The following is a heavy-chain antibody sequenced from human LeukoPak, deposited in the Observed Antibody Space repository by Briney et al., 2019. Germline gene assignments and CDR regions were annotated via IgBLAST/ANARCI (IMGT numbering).Heavy chain of an antibody. V-gene: IGHV1-18*01. CDR1: GYTFTSYG. Sequence: ASVKVSCKASGYTFTSYGISWVRQAPGQGLEWMGWISAYNGNTNYAQKLQGRVTMTTDTSTSTAYMELRSLRSDDTAAYYCARDLLDAWYSSSQVWFDPWGQGTLVTVSS. J-gene: IGHJ5*02. D-gene: IGHD6-13*01. CDR2: ISAYNGNT. CDR3: ARDLLDAWYSSSQVWFDP.